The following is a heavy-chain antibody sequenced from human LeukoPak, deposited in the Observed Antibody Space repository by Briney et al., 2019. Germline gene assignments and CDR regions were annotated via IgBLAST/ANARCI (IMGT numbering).Heavy chain of an antibody. CDR1: GFTFSSYA. Sequence: GGSLRLSCAASGFTFSSYAMSWVRQAPGKGLAWVPAISGSGGSTYYAAPVKGRFTISRNNSKNTLYLQMNSLRAEDTAVYYCAKDERGNSYGYSFDYWGQGTLVTVSS. D-gene: IGHD5-18*01. CDR3: AKDERGNSYGYSFDY. CDR2: ISGSGGST. V-gene: IGHV3-23*01. J-gene: IGHJ4*02.